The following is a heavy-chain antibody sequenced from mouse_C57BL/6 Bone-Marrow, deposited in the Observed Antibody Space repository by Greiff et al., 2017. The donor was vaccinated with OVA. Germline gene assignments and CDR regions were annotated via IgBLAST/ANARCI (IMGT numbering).Heavy chain of an antibody. J-gene: IGHJ3*01. D-gene: IGHD1-1*01. CDR3: ARGFFTTGWFAY. CDR2: INPNNGGT. Sequence: VQLKQSGPELVKPGASVKMSCKASGYTFTDYNMHWVKQSHGKSLEWIGYINPNNGGTSYNQKFKGKATLTVNKSSSTAYMELRSLTSEDSAVYYCARGFFTTGWFAYWGQGTLVTVSA. V-gene: IGHV1-22*01. CDR1: GYTFTDYN.